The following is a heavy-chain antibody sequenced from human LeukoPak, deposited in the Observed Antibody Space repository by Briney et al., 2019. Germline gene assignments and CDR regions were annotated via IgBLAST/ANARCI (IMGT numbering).Heavy chain of an antibody. Sequence: SQTLSLTCPVPGDSISRHLYFWSWIRHHPGKGLEWIGYVYGTGNTYLNPSLESRVSMSLDTSQNQFSLRLTSVTAADTAVYYCARQKWEQQGRDYYFNGLDVWGPGTTVIVSS. D-gene: IGHD1/OR15-1a*01. J-gene: IGHJ6*02. CDR1: GDSISRHLYF. V-gene: IGHV4-31*03. CDR3: ARQKWEQQGRDYYFNGLDV. CDR2: VYGTGNT.